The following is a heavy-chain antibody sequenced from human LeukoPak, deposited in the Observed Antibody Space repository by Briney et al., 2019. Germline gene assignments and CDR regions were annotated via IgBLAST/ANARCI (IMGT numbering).Heavy chain of an antibody. CDR1: GYAFTFYY. D-gene: IGHD1-26*01. J-gene: IGHJ4*02. V-gene: IGHV1-2*02. CDR2: MNPNSGDT. CDR3: ARVADYSPGLTNVPY. Sequence: ASVTVSCKASGYAFTFYYMHWVRQAPGQGLEWMGWMNPNSGDTTYAQKFQGRVTMTSGTSISTAYMELSRLRSDDTAVYYCARVADYSPGLTNVPYWGQGTLVTVSS.